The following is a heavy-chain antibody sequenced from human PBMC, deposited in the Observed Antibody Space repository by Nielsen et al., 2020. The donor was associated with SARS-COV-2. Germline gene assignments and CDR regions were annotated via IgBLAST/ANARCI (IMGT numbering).Heavy chain of an antibody. CDR3: ARDVSGGNPCY. Sequence: GESLKISCPASGFSYGDYDMSWFRQAPGRGLEWVGLTRNKGYGGTAEYAASVRGRFTISRDDSTNSMYLQMNSLKTDDTAVYYCARDVSGGNPCYWGQGTLVTVSS. J-gene: IGHJ4*02. V-gene: IGHV3-49*03. CDR2: TRNKGYGGTA. D-gene: IGHD1-26*01. CDR1: GFSYGDYD.